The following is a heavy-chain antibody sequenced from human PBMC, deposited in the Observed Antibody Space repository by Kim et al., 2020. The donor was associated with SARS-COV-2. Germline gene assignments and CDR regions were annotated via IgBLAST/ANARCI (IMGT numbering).Heavy chain of an antibody. CDR2: ISYDGSNK. CDR1: GFTFSSYG. J-gene: IGHJ4*02. V-gene: IGHV3-30*18. D-gene: IGHD4-4*01. Sequence: GGSLRLSCAASGFTFSSYGMHWVRQAPGKGLEWVAVISYDGSNKYYADSVKGRFTISRDNSKNTLYLQMNSLRAEDTAVYYCAKEERFTVTETVDYWGQGTLVTVSS. CDR3: AKEERFTVTETVDY.